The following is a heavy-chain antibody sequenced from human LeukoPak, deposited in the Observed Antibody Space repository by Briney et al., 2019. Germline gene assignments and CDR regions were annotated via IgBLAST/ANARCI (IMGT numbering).Heavy chain of an antibody. D-gene: IGHD5-12*01. CDR3: ARHGGHSGFDPYDF. CDR2: IYHSGST. J-gene: IGHJ4*02. V-gene: IGHV4-38-2*01. Sequence: PSETLSLTCAVSGYSISNGYYWAWTRQPPGKGLEWIGSIYHSGSTYYKPSLKSRVTISVDTSKNQFSLNVNSVTATDTAVYYCARHGGHSGFDPYDFWGQGTLVTVSS. CDR1: GYSISNGYY.